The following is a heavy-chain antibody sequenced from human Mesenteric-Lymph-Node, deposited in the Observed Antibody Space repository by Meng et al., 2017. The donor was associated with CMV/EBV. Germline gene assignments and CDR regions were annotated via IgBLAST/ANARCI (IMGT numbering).Heavy chain of an antibody. CDR1: GGSFSGNY. J-gene: IGHJ2*01. CDR3: ARPGHYRFFDL. CDR2: INHSGST. Sequence: LTCAVYGGSFSGNYWSWIRQPPGKGLEWIGEINHSGSTNYNPSLKSRVTISIDTSEYQFSLKLSSVTAADTAVYYCARPGHYRFFDLWGRGTLVTVSS. D-gene: IGHD3-10*01. V-gene: IGHV4-34*01.